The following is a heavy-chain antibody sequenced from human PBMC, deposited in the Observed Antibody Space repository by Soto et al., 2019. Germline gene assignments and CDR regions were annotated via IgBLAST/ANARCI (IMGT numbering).Heavy chain of an antibody. V-gene: IGHV3-11*01. CDR2: ISSSGSTI. CDR1: GFTFSDYY. J-gene: IGHJ6*03. Sequence: GGSLRLSCAASGFTFSDYYMSWIRQAPGKGLEWVSYISSSGSTIYYADSVKGRFTISRDNAKNSLYLQMNSLRAEDTAVYYCARARRGLPPAYYYYYYYMDVWGKGTTVTVSS. CDR3: ARARRGLPPAYYYYYYYMDV. D-gene: IGHD5-18*01.